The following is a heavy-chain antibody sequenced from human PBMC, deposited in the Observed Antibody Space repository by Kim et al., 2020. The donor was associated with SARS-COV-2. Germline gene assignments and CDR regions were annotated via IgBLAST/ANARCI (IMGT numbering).Heavy chain of an antibody. CDR1: GASISSRNW. CDR2: IFHSGST. D-gene: IGHD2-21*01. J-gene: IGHJ4*02. V-gene: IGHV4-4*02. CDR3: ASLGYCGDDDCHGVN. Sequence: SETLSLICAVSGASISSRNWWTWVRQPPGKGLEWIGEIFHSGSTSYNPSLRSRVTMSVDKSKNHFLLQLTSVTAADTAVYYCASLGYCGDDDCHGVNWGQGTLVTVSS.